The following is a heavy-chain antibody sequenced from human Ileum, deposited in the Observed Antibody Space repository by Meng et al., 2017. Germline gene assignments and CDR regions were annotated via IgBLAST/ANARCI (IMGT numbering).Heavy chain of an antibody. J-gene: IGHJ1*01. CDR2: IFHTGNT. Sequence: QMQLQESGPGLVKPSGTRSLTCGVSGGSFSSGNWWGWVRQPPGKGLEWIGEIFHTGNTNYNPSLQSRVSLSIDKSKNQFSLKVISVTAADTAVYYCVNYCSGGKCSPNEKTQHWCQGTLVTVSS. D-gene: IGHD2-15*01. V-gene: IGHV4-4*02. CDR3: VNYCSGGKCSPNEKTQH. CDR1: GGSFSSGNW.